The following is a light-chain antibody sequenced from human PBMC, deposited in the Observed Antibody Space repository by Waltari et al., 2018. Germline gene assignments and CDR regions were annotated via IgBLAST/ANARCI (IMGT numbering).Light chain of an antibody. CDR1: QGISSY. CDR3: HQVNTYPLT. CDR2: AAS. Sequence: DIQLTQSPSFLSASVGDRVTITCRASQGISSYLTWFQQKPVKAPKLLIYAASTLQSGVPSRFSGSGSGTEFTLTISSLQPEDFATYYCHQVNTYPLTFGGGTKVEIK. V-gene: IGKV1-9*01. J-gene: IGKJ4*01.